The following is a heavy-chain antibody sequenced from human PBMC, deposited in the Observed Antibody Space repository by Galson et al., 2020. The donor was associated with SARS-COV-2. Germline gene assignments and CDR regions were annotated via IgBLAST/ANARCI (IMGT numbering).Heavy chain of an antibody. Sequence: SETLSLTCTVSGGSISSGSYYWSWIRQPAGKGLEWIGHIYTSGSTNYNPSLKSRVTISVDTSKNQFSLKLSSVTAADTAVYYCASCSGYNYGYYYYMDVGGKGTTVTVSS. CDR3: ASCSGYNYGYYYYMDV. D-gene: IGHD5-18*01. CDR1: GGSISSGSYY. J-gene: IGHJ6*03. V-gene: IGHV4-61*09. CDR2: IYTSGST.